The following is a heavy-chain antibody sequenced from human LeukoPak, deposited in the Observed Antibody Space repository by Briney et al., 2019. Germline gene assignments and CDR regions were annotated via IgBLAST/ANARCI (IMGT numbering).Heavy chain of an antibody. V-gene: IGHV3-30*04. J-gene: IGHJ3*02. CDR3: AREADAFDS. CDR1: GFTFRTYA. Sequence: GGSLRLSCAASGFTFRTYAMHWVRQAPGKGLEWVAVFTYDGSDTYYADSVKGRFTIFRDNSKNTLFLQMNSLRPEDTAVYYCAREADAFDSWGQGTMVTVSS. CDR2: FTYDGSDT.